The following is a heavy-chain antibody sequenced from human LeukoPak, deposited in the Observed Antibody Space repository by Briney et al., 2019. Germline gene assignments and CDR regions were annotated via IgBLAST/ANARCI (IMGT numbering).Heavy chain of an antibody. CDR1: GGSFSGYY. V-gene: IGHV4-34*01. D-gene: IGHD3-9*01. J-gene: IGHJ4*02. CDR3: ARGRGRYYDILRKPGAGGVTYY. Sequence: SETLSLTCAVYGGSFSGYYWSWIRQPPGKGLEWIGEINHSGSTNYNPSLKSSATISIDTSKNYISQKPSSVTAADTAMYYCARGRGRYYDILRKPGAGGVTYYWGQGTLVTASS. CDR2: INHSGST.